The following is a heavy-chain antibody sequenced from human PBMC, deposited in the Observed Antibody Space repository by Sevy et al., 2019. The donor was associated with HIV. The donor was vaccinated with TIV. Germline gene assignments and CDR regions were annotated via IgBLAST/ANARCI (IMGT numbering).Heavy chain of an antibody. J-gene: IGHJ4*02. CDR3: ARGQWEHPF. Sequence: SETLSLTCAVYGGSLSGYYWSWIRQPPGKGLEWIGEIMPSGITNYNPSLKSRVSISIDTSKNRFSLKVNSVTAADTAMYFCARGQWEHPFWGQGTQVTVSS. CDR2: IMPSGIT. V-gene: IGHV4-34*01. CDR1: GGSLSGYY. D-gene: IGHD1-26*01.